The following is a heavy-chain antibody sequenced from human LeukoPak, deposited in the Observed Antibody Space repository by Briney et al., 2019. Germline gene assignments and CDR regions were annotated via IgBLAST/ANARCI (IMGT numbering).Heavy chain of an antibody. CDR1: GFTVSSNY. CDR3: ASVGDFWSGYSTAAFDI. V-gene: IGHV3-66*01. CDR2: IYSGGST. J-gene: IGHJ3*02. Sequence: GGSLRLSCAASGFTVSSNYMSWVRQAPGKGLEWVSVIYSGGSTYYADSVKGRFTIFRDNSKNTLYLQMNSLRAEDTAVYYCASVGDFWSGYSTAAFDIWGQGTMVTVSS. D-gene: IGHD3-3*01.